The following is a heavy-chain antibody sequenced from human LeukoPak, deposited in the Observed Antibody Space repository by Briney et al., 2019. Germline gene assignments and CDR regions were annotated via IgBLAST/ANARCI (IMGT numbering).Heavy chain of an antibody. D-gene: IGHD5-12*01. CDR3: ARQRGYSHCLDY. J-gene: IGHJ4*02. CDR2: ISNDGSNK. Sequence: GGSLRLSCAASGFTFTTYGMHWVRQAPGKGLEGVAVISNDGSNKFYGDSVKGRFTISRDKSKNTLYLQMNSLRAEDTAVYFCARQRGYSHCLDYWGQGTLVTVSS. CDR1: GFTFTTYG. V-gene: IGHV3-30*03.